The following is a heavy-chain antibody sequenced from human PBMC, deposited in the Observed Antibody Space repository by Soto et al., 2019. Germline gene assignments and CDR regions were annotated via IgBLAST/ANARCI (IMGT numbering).Heavy chain of an antibody. Sequence: GXSVRVAFKATGYTFTNNDIHWVRQAPVQGLEWIGWMNTNTNTTDSAEVFEGRVSLTWDASISTAYMQLNSLKIDDTAVYYCAREVGETSSLWLDPSGQGTLVTVSS. CDR3: AREVGETSSLWLDP. V-gene: IGHV1-8*01. CDR1: GYTFTNND. J-gene: IGHJ5*02. CDR2: MNTNTNTT.